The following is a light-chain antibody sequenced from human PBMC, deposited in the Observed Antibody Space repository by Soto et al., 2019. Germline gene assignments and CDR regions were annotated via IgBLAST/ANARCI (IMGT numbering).Light chain of an antibody. V-gene: IGLV2-8*01. CDR3: TSHAGTYICPYV. Sequence: QSALTQPPSASGSPGQSVTISCTGTSSDVGAYDFVSWYQHHPGKAPKLMIYEATKRPSGVPDRFSGSKSGNTASLTVSGLQAEDEAVYYSTSHAGTYICPYVFGTGTKVT. CDR2: EAT. J-gene: IGLJ1*01. CDR1: SSDVGAYDF.